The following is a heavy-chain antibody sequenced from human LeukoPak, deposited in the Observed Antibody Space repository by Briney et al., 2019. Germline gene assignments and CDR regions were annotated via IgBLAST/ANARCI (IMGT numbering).Heavy chain of an antibody. CDR1: GFTFSSYG. Sequence: GGSLRLSCAASGFTFSSYGMHWARQAPGKGLEWVAVISYDAINKYYADSVKGRFTISRDNSKKMLYLQMNSLRAEDTAVYYCTKERTGDRRLYYFGYWGQGTLVTVSS. V-gene: IGHV3-30*18. D-gene: IGHD4-17*01. CDR3: TKERTGDRRLYYFGY. CDR2: ISYDAINK. J-gene: IGHJ4*02.